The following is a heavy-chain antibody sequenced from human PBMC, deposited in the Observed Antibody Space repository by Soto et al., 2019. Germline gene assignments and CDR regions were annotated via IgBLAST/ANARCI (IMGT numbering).Heavy chain of an antibody. CDR3: TRDIDSPGY. CDR2: ISAYNGNT. Sequence: ASVKVSCKASGYTFTSYGISWVRQAPGQGLEWMGWISAYNGNTNYAQKLQGRVTMTTDTSKSIAYLQMNSLKTEDTAVYYCTRDIDSPGYWGQGTLVTVSS. CDR1: GYTFTSYG. D-gene: IGHD3-16*02. J-gene: IGHJ4*02. V-gene: IGHV1-18*01.